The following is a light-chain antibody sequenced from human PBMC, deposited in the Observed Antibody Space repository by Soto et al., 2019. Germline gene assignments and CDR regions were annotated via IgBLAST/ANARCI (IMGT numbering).Light chain of an antibody. CDR3: CSYAGSSTLYV. Sequence: QSVLTQPASVSGSXGQSXXXXXTGTSSDVGSYNLVSWYQQHPGKAPKLMIYEGSKRPSGVSNRFSGSKSGNTASLTISGLQAEDEADYYCCSYAGSSTLYVFGTGTKVTVL. J-gene: IGLJ1*01. CDR1: SSDVGSYNL. CDR2: EGS. V-gene: IGLV2-23*01.